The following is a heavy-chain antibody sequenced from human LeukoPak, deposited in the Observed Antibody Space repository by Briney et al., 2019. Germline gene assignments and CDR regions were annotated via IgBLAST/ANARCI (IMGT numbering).Heavy chain of an antibody. V-gene: IGHV4-34*01. CDR1: GGSFSGYY. CDR2: INHSGST. J-gene: IGHJ3*02. CDR3: ARPKGRGYGGNRVAFDI. Sequence: SETLSLTCAVYGGSFSGYYWSWIRQPPGKGLEWIGEINHSGSTNYNLSLKSRVTISVDTSKNQFSLKLSSVTAADTAVYYCARPKGRGYGGNRVAFDIWGQGTMVTVSS. D-gene: IGHD4-23*01.